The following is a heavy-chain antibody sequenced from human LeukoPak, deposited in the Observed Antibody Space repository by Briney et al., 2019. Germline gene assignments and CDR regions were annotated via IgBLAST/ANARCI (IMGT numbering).Heavy chain of an antibody. CDR1: GFTFSNYW. CDR3: ATYSSLNRREFQF. J-gene: IGHJ1*01. Sequence: GGSLRLSCEGSGFTFSNYWMGWVRQAPGKGLQWVANIKADGSEKYYVDSVKGRFTISRDNAKDSLYLQMNSLRAEDTAVYYCATYSSLNRREFQFWGQGTLLTVSS. CDR2: IKADGSEK. V-gene: IGHV3-7*01. D-gene: IGHD3-22*01.